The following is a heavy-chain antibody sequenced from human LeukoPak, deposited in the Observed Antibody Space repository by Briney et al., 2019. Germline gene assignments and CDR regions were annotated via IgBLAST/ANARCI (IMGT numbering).Heavy chain of an antibody. CDR1: GYTFTSYD. V-gene: IGHV1-8*01. J-gene: IGHJ4*02. D-gene: IGHD7-27*01. Sequence: ASVKVSCKASGYTFTSYDFNWVRQATGQRPEWMGWMSPNSGDTGYAQKFQDRVTMTRNTSISTACMELSSLRSDDTAVYYCARGPPNWGYDYWGSGTLVTVSS. CDR3: ARGPPNWGYDY. CDR2: MSPNSGDT.